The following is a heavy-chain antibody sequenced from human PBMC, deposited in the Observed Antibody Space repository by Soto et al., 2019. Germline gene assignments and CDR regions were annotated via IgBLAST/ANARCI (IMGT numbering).Heavy chain of an antibody. CDR3: ARVSATGWVVNGREHFDY. D-gene: IGHD3-9*01. CDR1: GFAFSNYY. J-gene: IGHJ4*02. V-gene: IGHV3-11*01. CDR2: IRSIFVST. Sequence: GPLTLSCGGSGFAFSNYYMSWSRQPAGRGLEWLADIRSIFVSTRYADSVKDRSSISRDNANNSLFLQMNSLRGDDTAVYYCARVSATGWVVNGREHFDYWGQGALVTGSS.